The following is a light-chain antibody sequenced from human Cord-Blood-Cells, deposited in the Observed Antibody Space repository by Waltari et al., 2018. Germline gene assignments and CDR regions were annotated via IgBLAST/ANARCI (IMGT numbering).Light chain of an antibody. CDR3: QQYNNWPPT. V-gene: IGKV3-15*01. J-gene: IGKJ3*01. CDR1: QSVSSN. CDR2: GAS. Sequence: EIVMTQSPATLSVSPGERATLSCRASQSVSSNLAWYQQKPGQAPRRLIYGASTRATAIPARFSGSGSGAEFTLTSSSLHSEDVAVYYWQQYNNWPPTFGPGTKVDIK.